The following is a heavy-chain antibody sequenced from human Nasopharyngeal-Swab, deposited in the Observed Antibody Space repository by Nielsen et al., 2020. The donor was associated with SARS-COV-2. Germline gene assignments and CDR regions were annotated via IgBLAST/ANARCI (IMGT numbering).Heavy chain of an antibody. D-gene: IGHD7-27*01. CDR1: GFTFSSSW. CDR2: LNGDATTV. CDR3: ARAGEYRFDY. Sequence: GESLKISCAGSGFTFSSSWLHWVRQAPGEGLVWVSRLNGDATTVDYADSVQGRFTISRDNAKNTLYLQMNGLRDEDTAIYYCARAGEYRFDYWGKGSLVTVSS. J-gene: IGHJ4*02. V-gene: IGHV3-74*01.